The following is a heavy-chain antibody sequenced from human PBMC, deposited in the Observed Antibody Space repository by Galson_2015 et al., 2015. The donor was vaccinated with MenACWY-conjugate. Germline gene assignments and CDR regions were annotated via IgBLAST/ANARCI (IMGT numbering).Heavy chain of an antibody. J-gene: IGHJ4*02. CDR1: GFTFSSSA. CDR3: AKVSPGGWYWDY. V-gene: IGHV3-23*01. D-gene: IGHD6-19*01. CDR2: FSSNGQST. Sequence: SLRLSCAASGFTFSSSAMTWVRQAPGKGLEWVSVFSSNGQSTNYADSVKGRFTISRDNSKNTLYLQMNNLRAEDTALYYCAKVSPGGWYWDYWGQGTLVTVSS.